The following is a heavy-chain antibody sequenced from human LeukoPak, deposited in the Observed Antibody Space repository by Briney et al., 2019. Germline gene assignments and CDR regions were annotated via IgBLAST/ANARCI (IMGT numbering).Heavy chain of an antibody. CDR3: ARETDSSGYYIDH. J-gene: IGHJ4*02. Sequence: GGSLRLSCAASAFTFSRYWMHWVRQAPGKGLVWVSRINSDGSSINYGDSVKGRFTISRDNAKNTLYLQMDTLRAEDTAVYYCARETDSSGYYIDHWGQGTLVTVSS. CDR2: INSDGSSI. V-gene: IGHV3-74*01. D-gene: IGHD3-22*01. CDR1: AFTFSRYW.